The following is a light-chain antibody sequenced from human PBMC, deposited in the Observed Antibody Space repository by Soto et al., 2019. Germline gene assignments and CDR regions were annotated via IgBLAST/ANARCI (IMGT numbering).Light chain of an antibody. J-gene: IGLJ2*01. CDR3: SSYAGSNDVV. V-gene: IGLV2-8*01. Sequence: QSALTQPPSASGSPGQSVTISCTGSSSDVGVYNYVSWYQQHPGKAPKLMIYEVTNRPSGVPDRFSGSKSGNTASLTVSGLQAEDEADYYCSSYAGSNDVVFGGGTKLTVL. CDR2: EVT. CDR1: SSDVGVYNY.